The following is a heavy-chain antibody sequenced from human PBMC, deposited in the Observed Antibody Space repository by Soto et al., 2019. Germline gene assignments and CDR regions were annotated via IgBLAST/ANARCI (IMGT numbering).Heavy chain of an antibody. CDR1: GVTVSSDAYY. D-gene: IGHD3-16*02. CDR2: IYHTGST. CDR3: ARYRFSRHKSSKFAY. V-gene: IGHV4-31*03. Sequence: SETLSLTCTVSGVTVSSDAYYWSWIRQHPGKGLEWIGNIYHTGSTYYSPSLKSRVVISLDTSNNQFSLTLTSVTAADTAVYYCARYRFSRHKSSKFAYWGPGPLVTGSS. J-gene: IGHJ4*02.